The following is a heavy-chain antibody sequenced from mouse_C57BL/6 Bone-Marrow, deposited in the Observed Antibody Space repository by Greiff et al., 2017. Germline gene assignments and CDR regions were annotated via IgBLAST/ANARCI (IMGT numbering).Heavy chain of an antibody. J-gene: IGHJ4*01. V-gene: IGHV5-15*01. Sequence: EVQRVESGGGLVQPGGSLKLSCAASGFTFSDYGMAWVRQAPRKGPEWVAFISNLAYSIYYADTVTGRFTISRENAKNTLYLEMSSLRSEDTAMYYCARLTTVVANYAMDYCGQGTSVTVSS. CDR3: ARLTTVVANYAMDY. CDR2: ISNLAYSI. D-gene: IGHD1-1*01. CDR1: GFTFSDYG.